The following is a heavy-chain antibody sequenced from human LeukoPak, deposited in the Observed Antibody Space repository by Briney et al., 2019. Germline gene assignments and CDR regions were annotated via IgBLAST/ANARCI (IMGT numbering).Heavy chain of an antibody. CDR1: GFTFSSYG. J-gene: IGHJ4*02. CDR3: ARDLSRYSGSYVDY. D-gene: IGHD1-26*01. CDR2: IWNDGSNK. V-gene: IGHV3-33*01. Sequence: GRSLSLSCAASGFTFSSYGMHWVHQAPGKGLEWVAVIWNDGSNKYYADSVKGRFTISRDNFKNTLFLQMNSLSAEDTAVYYCARDLSRYSGSYVDYWGQGTLVTVSP.